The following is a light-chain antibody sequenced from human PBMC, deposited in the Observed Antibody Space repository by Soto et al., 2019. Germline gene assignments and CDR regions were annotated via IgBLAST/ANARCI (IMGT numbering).Light chain of an antibody. CDR3: QQYGSSPYT. CDR1: QSVSNSY. J-gene: IGKJ2*01. V-gene: IGKV3-20*01. CDR2: GAS. Sequence: EILLTQSPGTLSLSPGERATLSCRASQSVSNSYLAWYQQKPGQAPRLLIYGASGRATGIPDRFGGSGSGTDFTLTISRLEPEDFAVYYCQQYGSSPYTFGQGTKLEI.